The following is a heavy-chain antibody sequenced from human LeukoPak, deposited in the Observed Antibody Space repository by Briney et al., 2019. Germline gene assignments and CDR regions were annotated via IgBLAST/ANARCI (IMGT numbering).Heavy chain of an antibody. CDR3: AKSYGGNVRDAFDI. D-gene: IGHD4-23*01. CDR2: IDSSGITI. CDR1: GFPFSSYE. J-gene: IGHJ3*02. V-gene: IGHV3-48*03. Sequence: GGSLRLSCAGSGFPFSSYEMNWLRQAPGKGLEWVSHIDSSGITIYYGDSVKGRFTISRDNFKNTLYLQMNSLRVEDTAVYYCAKSYGGNVRDAFDIWGQGTVVTVSS.